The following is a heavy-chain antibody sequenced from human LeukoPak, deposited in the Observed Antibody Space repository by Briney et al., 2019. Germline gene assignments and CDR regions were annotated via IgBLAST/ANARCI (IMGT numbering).Heavy chain of an antibody. V-gene: IGHV1-3*01. CDR1: GYTFTSYA. Sequence: ASVKVSCKASGYTFTSYAMHWVRQAPGQRLEWMGWINAGNGNTKYSQKFQGRVTITRDTSASTAYMELSSLRSEDTAVYYCARSAPIYSSSWALFDYWGQGTLVTVSS. CDR3: ARSAPIYSSSWALFDY. J-gene: IGHJ4*02. D-gene: IGHD6-13*01. CDR2: INAGNGNT.